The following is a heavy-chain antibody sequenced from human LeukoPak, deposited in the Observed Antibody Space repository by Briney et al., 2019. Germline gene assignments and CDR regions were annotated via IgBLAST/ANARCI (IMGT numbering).Heavy chain of an antibody. V-gene: IGHV3-49*04. CDR2: IRSKAYGGTT. Sequence: PGRSLRLSCTASGFTFGDYAMSWARQAPGKGLEWVGFIRSKAYGGTTEYAASVKGRFTISRDDSKSIAYLQMNSLKTEDTAVYYCTRGTIFGVVNYYYYMDVWGKGTTVTVSS. CDR3: TRGTIFGVVNYYYYMDV. CDR1: GFTFGDYA. D-gene: IGHD3-3*01. J-gene: IGHJ6*03.